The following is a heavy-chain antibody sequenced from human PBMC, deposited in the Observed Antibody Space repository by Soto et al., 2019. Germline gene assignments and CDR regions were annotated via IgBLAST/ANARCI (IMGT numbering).Heavy chain of an antibody. Sequence: QVQLQQWGAGLLKPSETLSLTCAVYGGSFSGYYWSWIRQPPGKGLEWIGEINHSGSTNYNPSLKSRVTISVDTAKNQFSLKLSSVTAADTAVYYCARGLSKGGFYYMAVWGKGTTVTVSS. CDR1: GGSFSGYY. CDR2: INHSGST. D-gene: IGHD3-16*01. J-gene: IGHJ6*03. V-gene: IGHV4-34*01. CDR3: ARGLSKGGFYYMAV.